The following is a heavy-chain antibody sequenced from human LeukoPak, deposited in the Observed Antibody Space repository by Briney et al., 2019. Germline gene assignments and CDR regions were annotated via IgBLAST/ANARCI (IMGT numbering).Heavy chain of an antibody. CDR1: GFTFRKYA. CDR3: ARDKGNIAAAGSFDY. Sequence: GRSLRLSCVGSGFTFRKYAMHWVRQALGKGLEWVAVLSYDGTNKFYADSVKGRFTISRDNSKNTLYLQMNSLTDEDTAVYYCARDKGNIAAAGSFDYWGQGTLVTVSS. D-gene: IGHD6-13*01. CDR2: LSYDGTNK. J-gene: IGHJ4*02. V-gene: IGHV3-30-3*01.